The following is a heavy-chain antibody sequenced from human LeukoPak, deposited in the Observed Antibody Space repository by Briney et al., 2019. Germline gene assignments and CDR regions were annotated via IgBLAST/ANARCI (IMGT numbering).Heavy chain of an antibody. V-gene: IGHV3-64D*06. CDR2: ISSNGGST. Sequence: GGSLRLSCSASGFTFSSYAMHWVRQAPGKGLEYVSAISSNGGSTYYADSVKGRFTISRDNSQNTLYLQMSSLRAEDTAVYYCAKGGDYSTSSELDFWGQGTLVTVSS. D-gene: IGHD6-6*01. CDR1: GFTFSSYA. J-gene: IGHJ4*02. CDR3: AKGGDYSTSSELDF.